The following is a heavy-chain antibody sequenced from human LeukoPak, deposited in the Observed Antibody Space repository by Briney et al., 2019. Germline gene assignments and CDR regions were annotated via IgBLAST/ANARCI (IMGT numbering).Heavy chain of an antibody. CDR3: VKTSPIAVAGTEYFDY. V-gene: IGHV3-64D*06. Sequence: QTGGSLRLSCSASGFTFSSYAMHWVRQAPGKGLEYVSAISSNGGSTYYADSVKGRFTISRDNSKNTLYLQMSSLRAEDTAVYYCVKTSPIAVAGTEYFDYWGQGTLVTVSS. D-gene: IGHD6-19*01. CDR2: ISSNGGST. CDR1: GFTFSSYA. J-gene: IGHJ4*02.